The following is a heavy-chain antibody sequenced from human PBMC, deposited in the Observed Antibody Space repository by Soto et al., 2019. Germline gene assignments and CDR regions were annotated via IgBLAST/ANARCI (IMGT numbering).Heavy chain of an antibody. V-gene: IGHV3-9*01. Sequence: VQPVESGGGLVQPGRSLRLSCAASGFTFDDYAMHWVRQGPGKGLEWVSSISWNSGNLGYADSVKGRFTISRDNAKNSLYLQMNSLRGEDTALYYCAKGASTTVFAFNDYWGQGTLVTVSS. CDR2: ISWNSGNL. J-gene: IGHJ4*02. CDR1: GFTFDDYA. D-gene: IGHD4-17*01. CDR3: AKGASTTVFAFNDY.